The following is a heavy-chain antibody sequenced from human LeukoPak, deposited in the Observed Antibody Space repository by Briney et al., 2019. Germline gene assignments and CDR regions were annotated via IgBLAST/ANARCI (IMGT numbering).Heavy chain of an antibody. D-gene: IGHD2-8*01. Sequence: PGGLLRPCCAASWFTASCYNMCLGRPAPGEGLEWVSVIYSDDRTYYADYVQGRFTISRHTSKKTLYLQMNSLRAEDTAVYYCAREVMAKRRAFDIWGQGTVVTVSS. V-gene: IGHV3-53*04. CDR1: WFTASCYN. J-gene: IGHJ3*02. CDR2: IYSDDRT. CDR3: AREVMAKRRAFDI.